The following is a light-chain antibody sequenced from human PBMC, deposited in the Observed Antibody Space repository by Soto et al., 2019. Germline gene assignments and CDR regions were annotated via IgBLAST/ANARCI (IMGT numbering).Light chain of an antibody. Sequence: EIVLTQSPATLSLSPGERATLSCRASQSVSSYLAWYQQKPGQAPRLLIYGASSRATGIPDRFSGSGSGTDFTLTLSSLEPEDFAVYYCQQRAGSSTFGQGTRLEI. CDR1: QSVSSY. CDR3: QQRAGSST. J-gene: IGKJ5*01. CDR2: GAS. V-gene: IGKV3-11*01.